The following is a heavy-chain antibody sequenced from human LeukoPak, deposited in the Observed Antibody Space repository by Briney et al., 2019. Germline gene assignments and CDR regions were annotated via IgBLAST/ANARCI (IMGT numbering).Heavy chain of an antibody. CDR2: ISYDGSNK. CDR1: GFTFDDYG. V-gene: IGHV3-30*18. CDR3: AKEEIDDSSGYYYFSSSGGSFDI. J-gene: IGHJ3*02. Sequence: GGSLRLSCAASGFTFDDYGMHWVRQAPGKGLEWVAVISYDGSNKYYADSVKGRFTISRDNSKNTLYLQMNSLRAEDTAVYYCAKEEIDDSSGYYYFSSSGGSFDIWGQGTMVTVSS. D-gene: IGHD3-22*01.